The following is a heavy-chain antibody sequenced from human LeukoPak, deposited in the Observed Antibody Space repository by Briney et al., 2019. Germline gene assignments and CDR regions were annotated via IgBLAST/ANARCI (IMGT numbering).Heavy chain of an antibody. D-gene: IGHD5-18*01. CDR1: GFTFSDYY. CDR2: ITSSGSTI. Sequence: GGSLRLSCAASGFTFSDYYMSWIRQAPGKVLEWVSYITSSGSTIYYADSVKGRFTISRDNAKNSLYLQMNSLRAEDTVVYYCARDAYSYGPGDWGQGTLVTVSS. V-gene: IGHV3-11*04. J-gene: IGHJ4*02. CDR3: ARDAYSYGPGD.